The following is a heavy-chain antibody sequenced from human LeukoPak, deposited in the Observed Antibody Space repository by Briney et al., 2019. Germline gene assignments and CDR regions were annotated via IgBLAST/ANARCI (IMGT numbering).Heavy chain of an antibody. D-gene: IGHD1-14*01. CDR2: ISSNGGST. J-gene: IGHJ4*02. CDR3: ARDSPGALDY. V-gene: IGHV3-64*01. Sequence: GGSLRLSCAASGFTFSSYAMHWVRQAPGKGLEYVSAISSNGGSTYYANSVKGRFTISRDNAKNSLYLQMNSLRAEDTAVYYCARDSPGALDYWGQGTLVTVSS. CDR1: GFTFSSYA.